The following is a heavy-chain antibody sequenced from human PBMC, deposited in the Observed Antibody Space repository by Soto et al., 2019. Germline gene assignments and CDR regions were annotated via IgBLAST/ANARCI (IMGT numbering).Heavy chain of an antibody. CDR1: GFTFSTYA. J-gene: IGHJ6*03. D-gene: IGHD1-1*01. Sequence: EVHLLESGGGLVQPGGSLRLSCGASGFTFSTYAMTWVRQAPGAGLEWVSTITNTGGTTKYTDSVKGRFSISRDKSKNTLYLQMNSLRAEDTAICFCAMEGDLSSFNCNYLDIWGRGPTVT. V-gene: IGHV3-23*01. CDR2: ITNTGGTT. CDR3: AMEGDLSSFNCNYLDI.